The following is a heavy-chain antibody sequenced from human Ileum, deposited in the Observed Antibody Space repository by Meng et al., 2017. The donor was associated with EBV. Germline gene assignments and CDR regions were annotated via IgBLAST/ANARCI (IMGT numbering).Heavy chain of an antibody. D-gene: IGHD1-26*01. V-gene: IGHV4-28*01. CDR1: GYYISTNNW. Sequence: LQGSGPGLVKPSDTLSLTCAVSGYYISTNNWWGCSQQPPGRVLECIEHNYNSGTNYNNPSLKRRITMSIDPYKNLFSQKLCSATAVYAAVYYCTRNSESGSDIDYWGLGTLVTVSS. CDR3: TRNSESGSDIDY. CDR2: NYNSGTN. J-gene: IGHJ4*02.